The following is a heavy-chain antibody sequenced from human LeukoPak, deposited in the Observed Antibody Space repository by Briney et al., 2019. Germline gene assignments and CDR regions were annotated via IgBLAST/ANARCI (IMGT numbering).Heavy chain of an antibody. CDR3: AKLLYWCSDL. J-gene: IGHJ2*01. Sequence: PGGSLRLSCAASGFTFNNYGMHWVRQAPGKGLEWVAFIRYDGSNKYYADSVKGRFTISRDNSKNTLYLQMNSLRAEDTAVYYCAKLLYWCSDLWGRGTLVTVSS. V-gene: IGHV3-30*02. CDR2: IRYDGSNK. CDR1: GFTFNNYG. D-gene: IGHD2-15*01.